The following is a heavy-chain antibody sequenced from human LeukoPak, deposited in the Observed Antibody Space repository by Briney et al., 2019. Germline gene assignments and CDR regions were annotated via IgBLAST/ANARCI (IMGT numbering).Heavy chain of an antibody. CDR1: GLTFSSSW. J-gene: IGHJ4*02. CDR2: TNPDGNKK. CDR3: ARDLAYSRLDY. V-gene: IGHV3-7*01. D-gene: IGHD5-18*01. Sequence: GGSLRLSCAVSGLTFSSSWMDWVRQAPGKGLEWVASTNPDGNKKYSADSVKGRFTISRDNAENSLYLQMNSLRVEDTAFYYCARDLAYSRLDYWGQGMLVTVSS.